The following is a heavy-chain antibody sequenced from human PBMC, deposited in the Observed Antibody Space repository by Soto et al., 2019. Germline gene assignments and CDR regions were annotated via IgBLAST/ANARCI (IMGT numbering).Heavy chain of an antibody. V-gene: IGHV1-69*13. J-gene: IGHJ4*02. D-gene: IGHD3-22*01. CDR2: IIPIFGTA. CDR1: GGTFSSYA. Sequence: SVKVSCKASGGTFSSYAISWVLQAPGQGLEWMGGIIPIFGTANYAQKFQGRVTITADESTSTAYMELSSLRSEDTAVYYCARARGGGHYYDSSGYFDYWGQGTLVTVSS. CDR3: ARARGGGHYYDSSGYFDY.